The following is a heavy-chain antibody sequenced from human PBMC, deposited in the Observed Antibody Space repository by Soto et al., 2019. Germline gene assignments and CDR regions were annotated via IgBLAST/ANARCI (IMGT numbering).Heavy chain of an antibody. CDR2: IYHSGNT. Sequence: SETLSLTCTVSGGSITTGGSYWSWIRQHPGKGLEWIGNIYHSGNTYYNPSLKSRLTISVDTSKNHFSLMVDSVTAADTAVYYCARARFQVLYGKPYFDSSGQGTLVTVSS. D-gene: IGHD2-2*02. J-gene: IGHJ4*02. CDR3: ARARFQVLYGKPYFDS. CDR1: GGSITTGGSY. V-gene: IGHV4-31*03.